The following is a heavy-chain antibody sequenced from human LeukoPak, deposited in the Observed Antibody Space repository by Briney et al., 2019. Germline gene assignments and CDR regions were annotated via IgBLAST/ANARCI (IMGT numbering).Heavy chain of an antibody. Sequence: SETLSLTCTVSGGSISSYYWSWIQQPPGKGLEWIGYIYTSGSTNYNPSLKSRVTISVDTSKNQFSLKLSSVTAADTAVYYCARNWNYDYYYYMDVWGKGTTVTVSS. CDR1: GGSISSYY. J-gene: IGHJ6*03. CDR2: IYTSGST. V-gene: IGHV4-4*09. CDR3: ARNWNYDYYYYMDV. D-gene: IGHD1-1*01.